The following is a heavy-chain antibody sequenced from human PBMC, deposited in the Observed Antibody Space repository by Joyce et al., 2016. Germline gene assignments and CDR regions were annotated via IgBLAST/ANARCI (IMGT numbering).Heavy chain of an antibody. Sequence: EVQLAESGGGLVQPGRSLRLSCAASGFTFDDYAMHWVRQPPGKGLEWVSGISWNSGSIDYADSVKGRFTISRDNTKNSLYLQMKSLRAEDTAFYYCAKDKASGSYRFFQYWGQGTLVTVSS. CDR2: ISWNSGSI. V-gene: IGHV3-9*01. J-gene: IGHJ1*01. CDR1: GFTFDDYA. CDR3: AKDKASGSYRFFQY. D-gene: IGHD3-10*01.